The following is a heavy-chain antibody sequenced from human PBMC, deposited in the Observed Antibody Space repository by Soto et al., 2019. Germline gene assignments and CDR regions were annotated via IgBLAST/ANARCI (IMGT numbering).Heavy chain of an antibody. CDR2: IYWNDDK. D-gene: IGHD4-17*01. CDR1: GFSLSTSGVG. J-gene: IGHJ5*02. CDR3: AHRRGSLKVDDYGFLGFDP. V-gene: IGHV2-5*01. Sequence: QITLKESGPTLVKPTQTLTLTCTFSGFSLSTSGVGVGWIRQPPGKALEWLALIYWNDDKRYSPSLKSRLTITKDTSKNQVVLTMTNMDPVDTATYYCAHRRGSLKVDDYGFLGFDPWGQGTLVTVSS.